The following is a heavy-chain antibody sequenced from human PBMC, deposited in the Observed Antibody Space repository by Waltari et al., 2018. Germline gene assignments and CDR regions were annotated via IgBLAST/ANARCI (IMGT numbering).Heavy chain of an antibody. CDR2: IWHDGIKT. CDR1: GFNFGTPG. D-gene: IGHD4-4*01. Sequence: QFQLLESGGGVVQPGTSLKLSCVASGFNFGTPGMHWVRQAPGKGLEWVAVIWHDGIKTYYADSVKGRFTISRDDSKNMFYLQMNSLRVEDTAMYYCAREGGNFNWMDPWGQGTLVTVS. V-gene: IGHV3-33*01. J-gene: IGHJ5*02. CDR3: AREGGNFNWMDP.